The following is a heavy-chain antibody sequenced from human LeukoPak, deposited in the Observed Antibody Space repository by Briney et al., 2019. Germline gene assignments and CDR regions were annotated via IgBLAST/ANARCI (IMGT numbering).Heavy chain of an antibody. CDR2: IVVGSGHT. CDR3: AATVYCDKDYYMDV. CDR1: GFAFPSSA. V-gene: IGHV1-58*02. Sequence: SVKVSCKASGFAFPSSAIQWVRQARGQRLEWIGWIVVGSGHTNYAQKFQERVTITRDMSTSTAYMELSSLRSEDTAVYYCAATVYCDKDYYMDVWGKGSTVTVSS. D-gene: IGHD3-22*01. J-gene: IGHJ6*03.